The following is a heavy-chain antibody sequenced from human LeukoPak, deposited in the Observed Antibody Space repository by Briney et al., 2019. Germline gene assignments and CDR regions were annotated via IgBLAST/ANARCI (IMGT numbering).Heavy chain of an antibody. V-gene: IGHV3-23*01. CDR3: AKWGDYDILTGYYVPDY. CDR2: ITGSDGSS. CDR1: GFTFTNYA. D-gene: IGHD3-9*01. J-gene: IGHJ4*02. Sequence: GGSLRLSCVASGFTFTNYAMSWVRQAPGKGLEWVSAITGSDGSSYYADSVKGRFTISRDNSKNTLYLQVNSLRAEDTAVYYCAKWGDYDILTGYYVPDYWGQGTLVAVSS.